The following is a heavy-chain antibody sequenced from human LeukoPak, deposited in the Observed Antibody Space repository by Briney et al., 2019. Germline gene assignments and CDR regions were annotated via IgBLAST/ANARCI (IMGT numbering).Heavy chain of an antibody. J-gene: IGHJ6*02. CDR2: INPSGGST. Sequence: ASVKVSCKASGYTFTSYYMHWVRQAPGQGLEWMGIINPSGGSTSYAQKFQGRVNMTRDTSTSTVYMELSSLRSEDTAVYYCASFGAGYGSGSYYYYGMDVWGQGTTVTVSS. CDR1: GYTFTSYY. D-gene: IGHD3-10*01. CDR3: ASFGAGYGSGSYYYYGMDV. V-gene: IGHV1-46*01.